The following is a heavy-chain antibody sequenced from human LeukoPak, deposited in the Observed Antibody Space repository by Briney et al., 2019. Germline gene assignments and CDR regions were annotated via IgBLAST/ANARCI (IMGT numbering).Heavy chain of an antibody. CDR3: ASDAVHTAHLLF. CDR1: GLTYSCYY. J-gene: IGHJ4*02. D-gene: IGHD3-10*01. CDR2: VSASSDI. Sequence: GGSLRLPYAACGLTYSCYYMNGVRQAPGKGLQWVSTVSASSDIHYSDSVKGRFTISRDNARNSLYLQMNSLRDEDTAVYYCASDAVHTAHLLFGGQRPLVTVSS. V-gene: IGHV3-69-1*01.